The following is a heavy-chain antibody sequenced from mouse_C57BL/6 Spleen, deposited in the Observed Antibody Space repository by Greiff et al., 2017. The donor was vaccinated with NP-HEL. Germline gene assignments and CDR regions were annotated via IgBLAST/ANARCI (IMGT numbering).Heavy chain of an antibody. J-gene: IGHJ2*01. CDR2: IDPSDSYT. CDR1: GYTFTSYW. Sequence: VQLQQPGAELVMPGASVKLSCKASGYTFTSYWMHWVKQRPGQGLEWIGEIDPSDSYTNDNQKFKGKSTLTVDKSSSTAYMQLSSLTSEDSAVYYCAWGTGTGFDYWGQGTTLTVSS. D-gene: IGHD4-1*01. V-gene: IGHV1-69*01. CDR3: AWGTGTGFDY.